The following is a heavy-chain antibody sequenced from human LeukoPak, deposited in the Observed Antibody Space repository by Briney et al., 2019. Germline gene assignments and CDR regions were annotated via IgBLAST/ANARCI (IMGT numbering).Heavy chain of an antibody. CDR1: SGSISSFY. V-gene: IGHV4-59*01. J-gene: IGHJ3*02. CDR3: AKDTGSPADAITMEDNAFDI. D-gene: IGHD3-3*01. Sequence: SETLSLTCTVSSGSISSFYWNWIRQPPGKGLEWIGYIYNSGSTDYNPSLKSRVTISVDTSKNQFSLKLSSVTAADTAVYYCAKDTGSPADAITMEDNAFDIWGQGTMVTVSS. CDR2: IYNSGST.